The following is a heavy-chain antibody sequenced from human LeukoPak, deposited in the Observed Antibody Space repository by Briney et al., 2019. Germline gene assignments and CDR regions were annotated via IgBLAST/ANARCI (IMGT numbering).Heavy chain of an antibody. D-gene: IGHD3-16*02. V-gene: IGHV3-74*01. Sequence: GGSLRLSCAASGFTFSSYWMHWVRQAPGKGLVWVSRINSDGSRTNYADSVKGRFTISRDNAKNTLYLQMNSLRAEDTAVYYCARNLGELSLAAFGYWGQGTLVTVSS. CDR2: INSDGSRT. CDR1: GFTFSSYW. J-gene: IGHJ4*02. CDR3: ARNLGELSLAAFGY.